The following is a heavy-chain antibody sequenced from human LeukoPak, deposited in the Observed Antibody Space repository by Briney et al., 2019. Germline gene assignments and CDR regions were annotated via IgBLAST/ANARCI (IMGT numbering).Heavy chain of an antibody. D-gene: IGHD2-21*02. CDR3: ARDFSVVVTAGVDY. Sequence: GGSLRLSCAASGFTFSSSAMSWIRQAPGKGLEWVSYISSSGSTIYYADSVKGRFTISRDNAKNSLYLQMNSLRAEDTAVYYCARDFSVVVTAGVDYWGQGTLVTVSS. CDR2: ISSSGSTI. CDR1: GFTFSSSA. J-gene: IGHJ4*02. V-gene: IGHV3-11*04.